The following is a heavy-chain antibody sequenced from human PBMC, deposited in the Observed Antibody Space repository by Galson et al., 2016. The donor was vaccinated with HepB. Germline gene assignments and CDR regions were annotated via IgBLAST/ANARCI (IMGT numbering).Heavy chain of an antibody. CDR2: INHSGST. J-gene: IGHJ6*02. D-gene: IGHD4/OR15-4a*01. Sequence: SETLSLTCAVYGGSLRGYCWSWIRQPPGKGLEWIAEINHSGSTNYNPSLTSRVTISLDTSENQFSLKLSSMTAADTAVYFCAGARKLRSSYTSRSRGLDVWGPGAPVTVSS. CDR3: AGARKLRSSYTSRSRGLDV. CDR1: GGSLRGYC. V-gene: IGHV4-34*01.